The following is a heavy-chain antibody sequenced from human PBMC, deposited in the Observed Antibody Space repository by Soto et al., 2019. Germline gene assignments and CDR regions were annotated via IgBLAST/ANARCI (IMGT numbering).Heavy chain of an antibody. CDR3: AREYMVRGVTSYFDY. Sequence: SETLSLTCTVSGVSISSGGYYWSWIRQHPGKGLEWIGYIYYSGSTYYNPSLKSRVTISVDTSKNQFSLKLSSVTAADTAVYYCAREYMVRGVTSYFDYWGQGTLVTVSS. CDR2: IYYSGST. V-gene: IGHV4-31*03. D-gene: IGHD3-10*01. CDR1: GVSISSGGYY. J-gene: IGHJ4*02.